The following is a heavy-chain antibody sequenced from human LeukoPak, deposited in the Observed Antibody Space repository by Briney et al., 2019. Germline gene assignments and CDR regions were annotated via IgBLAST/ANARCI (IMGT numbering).Heavy chain of an antibody. CDR2: ISFDGSYK. Sequence: GGSLRLSCAAYGFAFNTYAMHWVRQAPGKGLEWVALISFDGSYKYYADSLKGRFTISRDNSKNTLYLQMRSLRAEDTAMYYCAREYSSLGGRIDPWGQGTLVTVSS. J-gene: IGHJ5*02. V-gene: IGHV3-30*04. D-gene: IGHD6-19*01. CDR3: AREYSSLGGRIDP. CDR1: GFAFNTYA.